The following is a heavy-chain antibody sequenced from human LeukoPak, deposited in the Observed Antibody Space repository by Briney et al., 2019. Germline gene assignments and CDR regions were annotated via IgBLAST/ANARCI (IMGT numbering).Heavy chain of an antibody. CDR3: TRDTVTTYY. V-gene: IGHV3-49*04. Sequence: PGGSLRLSCTASGSTFGDYAMSWVRQAPGKGLEWVGFIRSKAYGGTTEYAASVKGRFTISRDDSKSIAYLQMNSLKTEDTAVYYCTRDTVTTYYWGQGTLVTVSS. CDR2: IRSKAYGGTT. CDR1: GSTFGDYA. D-gene: IGHD4-17*01. J-gene: IGHJ4*02.